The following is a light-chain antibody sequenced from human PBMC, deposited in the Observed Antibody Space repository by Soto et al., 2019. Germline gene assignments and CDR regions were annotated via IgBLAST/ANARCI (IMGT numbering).Light chain of an antibody. CDR1: QIINKW. CDR2: AAY. CDR3: QQANSFPFT. Sequence: DIQMTQSPSSVSASVGDRVTITCRASQIINKWLAWYQQKPGKAPSLLIYAAYTLQSGVPSRFSGSRSGTDFTLSFSSLQPEDFATYSCQQANSFPFTFGNAAKVDIK. V-gene: IGKV1-12*02. J-gene: IGKJ3*01.